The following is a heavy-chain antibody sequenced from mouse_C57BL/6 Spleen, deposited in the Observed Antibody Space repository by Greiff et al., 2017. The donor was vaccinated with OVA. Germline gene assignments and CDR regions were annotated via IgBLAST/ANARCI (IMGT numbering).Heavy chain of an antibody. CDR3: ARRGALLWFLMDY. V-gene: IGHV1-26*01. J-gene: IGHJ4*01. CDR2: INPNNGGT. D-gene: IGHD2-2*01. Sequence: EVQLQQSGPELVKPGASVKISCKASGYTFTDYYMNWVKQSHGKSLEWIGDINPNNGGTSYNQKFKGKATLTVDKSSSTAYMELRSLTSEDSAVYYCARRGALLWFLMDYWGQGTSVTVSS. CDR1: GYTFTDYY.